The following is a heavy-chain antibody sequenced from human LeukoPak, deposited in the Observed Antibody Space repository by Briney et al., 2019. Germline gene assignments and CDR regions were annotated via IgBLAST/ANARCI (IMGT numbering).Heavy chain of an antibody. J-gene: IGHJ4*02. Sequence: SETLSLTCTVSGGSISSSSYYWGWIRQPPGKGLEWIGSIYYSGSTYYNPSLKSRVTISVDTSKNQFSLKLSSVTAADTAVYYCRVTATSEDLGYWGQGTLVTVSS. CDR3: RVTATSEDLGY. D-gene: IGHD2-21*02. CDR1: GGSISSSSYY. CDR2: IYYSGST. V-gene: IGHV4-39*01.